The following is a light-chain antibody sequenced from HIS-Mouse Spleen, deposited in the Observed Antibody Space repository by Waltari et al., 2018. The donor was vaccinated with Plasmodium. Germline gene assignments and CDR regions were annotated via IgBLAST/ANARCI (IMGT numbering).Light chain of an antibody. J-gene: IGLJ3*02. Sequence: SSELTQDPAVSVALGQTVRITCQGDSLRSSYASCYQQKPGEAPVLVIYGKNNRPSGRPHLCSGSSSGNTASLTITGAQAEDEADYYGNSRDSSGNHQVFGGGTKLTVL. V-gene: IGLV3-19*01. CDR1: SLRSSY. CDR2: GKN. CDR3: NSRDSSGNHQV.